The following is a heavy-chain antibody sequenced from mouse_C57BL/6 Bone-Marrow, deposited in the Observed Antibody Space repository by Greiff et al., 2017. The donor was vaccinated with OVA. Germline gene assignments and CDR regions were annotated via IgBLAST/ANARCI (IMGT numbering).Heavy chain of an antibody. V-gene: IGHV2-9-1*01. J-gene: IGHJ3*01. D-gene: IGHD1-1*01. Sequence: LQLKESGPGLVAPSQSLSIPCTVSGFSLTSYAISWVRQPPGKGLEWLGVIWTGGGSNYNSSLKSRLSISKDNSKSQVFLKMNSLQTDDTDRYYCARIYYGSRLFWFAYWGQGTLVTVSA. CDR1: GFSLTSYA. CDR2: IWTGGGS. CDR3: ARIYYGSRLFWFAY.